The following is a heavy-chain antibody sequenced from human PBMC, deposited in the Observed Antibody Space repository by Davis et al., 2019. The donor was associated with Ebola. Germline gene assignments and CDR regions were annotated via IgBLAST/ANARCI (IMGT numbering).Heavy chain of an antibody. D-gene: IGHD3-16*01. CDR3: AKDFDAAWGI. J-gene: IGHJ3*02. CDR2: ISGSGGST. V-gene: IGHV3-23*01. Sequence: GGSLRLSCAASGFTVSSNYMSWVRQAPGKGLEWVSVISGSGGSTYYADSVKGRFTISRDNSKNTLYLQMNSLRAEDTALYYCAKDFDAAWGIWGQGTMVTVSS. CDR1: GFTVSSNY.